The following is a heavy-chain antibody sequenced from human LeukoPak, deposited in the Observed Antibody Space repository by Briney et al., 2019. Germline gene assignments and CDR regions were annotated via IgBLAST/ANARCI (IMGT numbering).Heavy chain of an antibody. CDR2: IYIGGST. V-gene: IGHV3-53*01. J-gene: IGHJ4*02. D-gene: IGHD1/OR15-1a*01. CDR3: ARGGEQTSAFDY. Sequence: GGSLRLSCAVSGFSVSNNHMSWVRRAPGRGLEWVSVIYIGGSTFYADSVKGRFTLSRDMSRNTLNLQMNRLRAEDTAVYYCARGGEQTSAFDYWGQGTLVTVSS. CDR1: GFSVSNNH.